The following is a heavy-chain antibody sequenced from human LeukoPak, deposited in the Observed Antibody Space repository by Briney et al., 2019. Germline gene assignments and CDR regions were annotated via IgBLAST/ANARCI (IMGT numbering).Heavy chain of an antibody. J-gene: IGHJ4*02. Sequence: GGSLRLSCAASGFTFGSYGMHWVRQAPGKGLEWVAVIWYDGSNKYYADSVKGRFTISRDNSKNTLYLQMNSLRAEDTAVYYCAKVAAHSSGWYDYWGQGTLVTVSS. D-gene: IGHD6-19*01. CDR3: AKVAAHSSGWYDY. CDR2: IWYDGSNK. V-gene: IGHV3-33*06. CDR1: GFTFGSYG.